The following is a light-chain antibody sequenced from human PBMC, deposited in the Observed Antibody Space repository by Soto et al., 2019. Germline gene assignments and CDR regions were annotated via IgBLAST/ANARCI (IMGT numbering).Light chain of an antibody. CDR2: KAS. J-gene: IGKJ1*01. CDR3: QQYNSSPT. Sequence: DIQMTQSPSTLSASVGDRVTITCWASQSISSWLAWYQQKPGKAPKLLIYKASSLESGVPSRFSGSGSGIEFTLTISSLQPDDFATYYCQQYNSSPTFGQGTKVEIK. CDR1: QSISSW. V-gene: IGKV1-5*03.